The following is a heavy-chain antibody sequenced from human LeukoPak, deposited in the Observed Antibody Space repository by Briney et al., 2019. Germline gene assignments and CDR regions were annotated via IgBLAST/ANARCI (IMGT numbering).Heavy chain of an antibody. V-gene: IGHV3-72*01. CDR1: GFTFSDHY. J-gene: IGHJ4*02. D-gene: IGHD6-13*01. CDR3: ARGGSSWYYFDY. CDR2: TRNKANSYTT. Sequence: HPGGSLRLSCAASGFTFSDHYMDWVRQAPGKGLEWVGRTRNKANSYTTEYAASVKDRFTISRDDSEKSLYLQMNSLKTEDTAVYYCARGGSSWYYFDYWGQGTLVTVSS.